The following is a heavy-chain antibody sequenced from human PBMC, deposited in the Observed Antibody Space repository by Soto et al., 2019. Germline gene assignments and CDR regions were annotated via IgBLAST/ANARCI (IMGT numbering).Heavy chain of an antibody. Sequence: PGGSLRLSCAASGFSFSSFALTWVRQAPGKGLEWVSAISGSGGSTYYADSVKGRFTISRDNSKSTLYLQMNSLRAEDTAVYYCAKEGRGRWKQLVGVFDYWGQGTLVTVSS. V-gene: IGHV3-23*01. CDR2: ISGSGGST. CDR3: AKEGRGRWKQLVGVFDY. D-gene: IGHD6-13*01. CDR1: GFSFSSFA. J-gene: IGHJ4*02.